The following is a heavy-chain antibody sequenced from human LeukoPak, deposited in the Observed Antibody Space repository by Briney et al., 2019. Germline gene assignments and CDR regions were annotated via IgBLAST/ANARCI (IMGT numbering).Heavy chain of an antibody. CDR3: ARALTGTTGTTKRNWFDP. J-gene: IGHJ5*02. V-gene: IGHV4-31*03. D-gene: IGHD1-1*01. CDR2: IYYSGST. Sequence: SETLSLTCNVSGGSISSGGGYWSWIRQHPGKGLEWIGYIYYSGSTYYNPSLKSRVTISVDTSKNQFSLKLSSVTAADTAMYYCARALTGTTGTTKRNWFDPWGQGTLVTVFS. CDR1: GGSISSGGGY.